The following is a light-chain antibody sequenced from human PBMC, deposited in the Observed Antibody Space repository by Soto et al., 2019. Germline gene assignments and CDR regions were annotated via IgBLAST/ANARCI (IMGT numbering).Light chain of an antibody. CDR1: QSISIY. CDR2: AAS. V-gene: IGKV1-39*01. CDR3: QQYNRWPPIT. Sequence: DIQMTQSPSTLSASVGDRVTITCRASQSISIYLNWYQQKPGKAPKLLICAASSLQSGVPSRFSGSGSGTEFSLTISNLQSEDFAVYYCQQYNRWPPITFGQGTRLEI. J-gene: IGKJ5*01.